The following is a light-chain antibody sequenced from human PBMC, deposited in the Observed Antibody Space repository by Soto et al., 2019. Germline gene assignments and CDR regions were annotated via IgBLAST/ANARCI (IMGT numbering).Light chain of an antibody. CDR2: WAS. CDR1: QSVLYGPTRKNS. V-gene: IGKV4-1*01. Sequence: DIVLKQSPDYLSVSLGEKATITCKPSQSVLYGPTRKNSLGWYQHRPGQTPQLLFYWASSRASGVPDRFSASESGTDFSLSISSLQPVDVAIYYCHQHGSPPFSFGPVTKVDI. CDR3: HQHGSPPFS. J-gene: IGKJ3*01.